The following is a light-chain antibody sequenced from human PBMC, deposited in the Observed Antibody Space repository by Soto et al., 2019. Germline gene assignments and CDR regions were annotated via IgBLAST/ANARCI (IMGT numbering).Light chain of an antibody. CDR3: HQYHNFPRT. J-gene: IGKJ1*01. Sequence: DIQLTQSPSTLSASVGDRVTITCRASQSINGCLAWYQQKPGQAPNLLIYKASTLESGVPSRFSGSGSGTEFTLTVSSLQPDDFATYYCHQYHNFPRTFGQGTKVEI. CDR2: KAS. V-gene: IGKV1-5*03. CDR1: QSINGC.